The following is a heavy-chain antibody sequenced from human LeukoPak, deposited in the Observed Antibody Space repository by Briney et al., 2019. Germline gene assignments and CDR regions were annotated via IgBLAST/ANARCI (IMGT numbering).Heavy chain of an antibody. CDR2: IYYSGST. D-gene: IGHD3-16*01. V-gene: IGHV4-59*01. CDR3: ARETSQKGAHYMDV. J-gene: IGHJ6*03. CDR1: GGSISSYY. Sequence: KALETLSLTCTVSGGSISSYYWSWIRQPPGKGLEWIGYIYYSGSTNYNPSLKSRVNIPVHTSKNQFSLKLSSVTAADTAVYYCARETSQKGAHYMDVWGKGTTVTISS.